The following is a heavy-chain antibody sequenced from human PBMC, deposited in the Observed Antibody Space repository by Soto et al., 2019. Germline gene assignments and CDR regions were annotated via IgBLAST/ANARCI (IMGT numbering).Heavy chain of an antibody. CDR3: AKSTVVTLAYFDH. Sequence: PGGSLRLSCAASGFTFSSYGMSWVRQAPGKRLEWVSVISGSAGTTYYADSVKGRFTISRDNSKNTLYLQMNSLRAEDTAVYYCAKSTVVTLAYFDHWGQGTLVTVSS. D-gene: IGHD4-17*01. V-gene: IGHV3-23*01. J-gene: IGHJ4*02. CDR2: ISGSAGTT. CDR1: GFTFSSYG.